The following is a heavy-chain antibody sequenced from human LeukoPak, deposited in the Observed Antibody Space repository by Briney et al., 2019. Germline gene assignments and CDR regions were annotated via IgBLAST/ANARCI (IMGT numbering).Heavy chain of an antibody. Sequence: SETLSLTCAVYGGSFSGYYWSWIRQPPGKGLEWIGEINHSGSTNYNPSLKSRVTISVDTSKNQFSLKLSSVTAADTAVYYCARDGSSMAKRITIFGVVIPEYYFDYWGQGTLVTVSS. CDR2: INHSGST. J-gene: IGHJ4*02. D-gene: IGHD3-3*01. CDR3: ARDGSSMAKRITIFGVVIPEYYFDY. V-gene: IGHV4-34*01. CDR1: GGSFSGYY.